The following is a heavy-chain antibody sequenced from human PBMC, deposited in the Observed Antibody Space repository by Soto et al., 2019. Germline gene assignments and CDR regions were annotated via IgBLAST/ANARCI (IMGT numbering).Heavy chain of an antibody. Sequence: QITLKESDPTLVKPTQTLTLTCTFSGFSLDSPAVGVNWIRQPPGKALEWLGLIYWDDDKQYNPSLKSRLTITRDTSKIQVVRTMINMDPVDTATYYCAHGSGWLSDHWGQGTLVTVS. J-gene: IGHJ4*02. D-gene: IGHD6-19*01. CDR1: GFSLDSPAVG. CDR2: IYWDDDK. V-gene: IGHV2-5*02. CDR3: AHGSGWLSDH.